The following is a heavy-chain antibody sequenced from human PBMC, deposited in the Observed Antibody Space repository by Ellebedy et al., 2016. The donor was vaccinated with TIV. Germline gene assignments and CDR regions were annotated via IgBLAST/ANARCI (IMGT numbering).Heavy chain of an antibody. CDR2: MNRNSGNT. CDR3: ARVRDNSWYY. D-gene: IGHD6-13*01. CDR1: GYTFTSYD. J-gene: IGHJ4*02. Sequence: ASVKVSCKASGYTFTSYDINWVRQATGQGLEWMGWMNRNSGNTGYAQKFQGRVTITRNTSISTAYMELSSLRSEDTAVYYCARVRDNSWYYWGQGTLVTVSS. V-gene: IGHV1-8*03.